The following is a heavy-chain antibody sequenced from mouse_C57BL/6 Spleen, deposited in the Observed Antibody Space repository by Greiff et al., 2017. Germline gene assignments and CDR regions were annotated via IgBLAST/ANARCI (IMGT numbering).Heavy chain of an antibody. CDR3: ARRNAYAMDD. CDR1: GYAFSSSW. V-gene: IGHV1-82*01. CDR2: IYPGDGDT. J-gene: IGHJ4*01. Sequence: VQLQQSGPELVKPGASVKISCKASGYAFSSSWMNWVKQRPGKGLEWIGRIYPGDGDTNYNGKFKGKATLTADKSSSTAYMQLSSLTSEDSAVYFCARRNAYAMDDWGQGTSVTVSS.